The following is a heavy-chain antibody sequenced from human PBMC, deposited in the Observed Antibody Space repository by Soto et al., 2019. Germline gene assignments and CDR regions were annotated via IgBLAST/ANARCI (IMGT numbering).Heavy chain of an antibody. Sequence: SETLSLTCTVSGGSISSSSYYWGWIRQPPGKGLEWIGSIYYSGSTYYNPSLKSRVTISVDTSKNQFSLKLSSVTAADTAVYYCARLSGITIFGVVIRDYFDYWGQGTLVTVSS. J-gene: IGHJ4*02. CDR1: GGSISSSSYY. CDR2: IYYSGST. V-gene: IGHV4-39*01. CDR3: ARLSGITIFGVVIRDYFDY. D-gene: IGHD3-3*01.